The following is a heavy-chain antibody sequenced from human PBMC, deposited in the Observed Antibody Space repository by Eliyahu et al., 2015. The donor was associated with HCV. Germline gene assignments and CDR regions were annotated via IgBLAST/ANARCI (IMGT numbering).Heavy chain of an antibody. D-gene: IGHD6-19*01. Sequence: QVQLQESGPGLVKPSETLSLTCTVXGCSXNXYCWSWTRQPPGKGLEWIGYIHYXGSTHSNPPLKSRVTISLDTXKNQFSLKLSSVTAADTAVYYCASGGGGIAVAGTGGWFDPWGQGTLVTVSS. V-gene: IGHV4-59*01. CDR2: IHYXGST. J-gene: IGHJ5*02. CDR1: GCSXNXYC. CDR3: ASGGGGIAVAGTGGWFDP.